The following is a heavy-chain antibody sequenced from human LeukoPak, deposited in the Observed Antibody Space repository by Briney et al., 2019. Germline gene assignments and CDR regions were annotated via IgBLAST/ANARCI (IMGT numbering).Heavy chain of an antibody. CDR3: AKEGLALDIVVVPADY. V-gene: IGHV3-23*01. CDR2: ISGSGVST. J-gene: IGHJ4*02. Sequence: GGSLRLSCAASGFTFSSYAMSWVRQAPGKGLEWVSAISGSGVSTYYADSVKGRFTISRDNSKNTLHLQMNSLRAEDTAVYYCAKEGLALDIVVVPADYWGQGTLVTVSS. D-gene: IGHD2-2*03. CDR1: GFTFSSYA.